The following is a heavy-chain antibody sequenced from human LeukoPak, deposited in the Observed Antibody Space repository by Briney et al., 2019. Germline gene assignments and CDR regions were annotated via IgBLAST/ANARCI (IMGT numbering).Heavy chain of an antibody. CDR1: GFTFSSFG. Sequence: GGSLRLSCGASGFTFSSFGMSGVRQAPGKGLEWVSTISGSGDSTYYADSVKGRFTISRDNSKNTLYLQMNSLRAEDTAVYYCARYCGGDRFDYWGQGTLVTVSS. J-gene: IGHJ4*02. V-gene: IGHV3-23*01. CDR2: ISGSGDST. CDR3: ARYCGGDRFDY. D-gene: IGHD2-21*02.